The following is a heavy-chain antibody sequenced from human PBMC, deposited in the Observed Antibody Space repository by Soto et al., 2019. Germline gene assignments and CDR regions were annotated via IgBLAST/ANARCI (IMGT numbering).Heavy chain of an antibody. CDR1: GFTFSSYG. D-gene: IGHD4-17*01. J-gene: IGHJ4*02. CDR2: ISYDGSNK. CDR3: AKDLSVTTVTTPFDY. V-gene: IGHV3-30*18. Sequence: VQLVESGGGVVQPGRSLRLSCAASGFTFSSYGMHWVRQAPGKGLEWVAVISYDGSNKYYADSVKGRFTISRDNSKNTLYLQMNSLRAEDTAVYYCAKDLSVTTVTTPFDYWGQGTLVTVSS.